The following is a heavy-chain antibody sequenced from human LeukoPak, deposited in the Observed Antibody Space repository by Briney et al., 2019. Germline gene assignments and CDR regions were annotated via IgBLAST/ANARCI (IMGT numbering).Heavy chain of an antibody. J-gene: IGHJ4*02. Sequence: ASVKVSCKASGYTFTGFYMHWVRQAHGQGREWMGIINPSGGSTSYAQKFQGRVTMTRDTSTSTVYMELSSLRSDDTAVYYCARDRYYDTSGDYWGQGTLVTVSS. CDR1: GYTFTGFY. CDR3: ARDRYYDTSGDY. V-gene: IGHV1-46*01. D-gene: IGHD3-22*01. CDR2: INPSGGST.